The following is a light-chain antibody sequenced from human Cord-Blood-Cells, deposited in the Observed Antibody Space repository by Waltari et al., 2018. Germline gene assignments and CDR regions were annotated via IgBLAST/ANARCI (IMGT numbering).Light chain of an antibody. V-gene: IGKV1-39*01. CDR1: QSISCY. CDR2: AAS. CDR3: QQSYSTPYT. Sequence: DIQMPQSPSSLSASVVDRVTITCRESQSISCYLNWYQQKPEKAPKLLIYAASSLQSGVPSRVSGSGSETDFTVTISSLQPEDFATYHGQQSYSTPYTFGQGTKLWIK. J-gene: IGKJ2*01.